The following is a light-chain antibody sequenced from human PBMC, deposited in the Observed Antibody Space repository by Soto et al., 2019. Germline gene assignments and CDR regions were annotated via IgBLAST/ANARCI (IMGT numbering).Light chain of an antibody. CDR2: AAS. Sequence: DIQMTQSPSSLSASVGDRVTITCRASQGISNYLAWYQQEPGTVPKLLISAASTLQTGVPSRFSGGGSGTDFALTISSLQPEDVATYYCQKYNSAPWTFGQGTKVDTK. J-gene: IGKJ1*01. CDR3: QKYNSAPWT. V-gene: IGKV1-27*01. CDR1: QGISNY.